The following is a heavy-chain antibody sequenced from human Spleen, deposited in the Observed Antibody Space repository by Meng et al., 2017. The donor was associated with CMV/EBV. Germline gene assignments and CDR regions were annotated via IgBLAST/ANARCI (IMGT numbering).Heavy chain of an antibody. J-gene: IGHJ3*02. D-gene: IGHD2-2*01. CDR2: INPNSADS. CDR1: GYIFTAYY. Sequence: ASVKVSCKASGYIFTAYYMHWVRQAPGQGLEWMGWINPNSADSNSAQKFQGRVTMTTDTSNSTAYMELSRLRSDDTAVYYCARGGYCSRTSCRRDAFDIWGQGTMVTVSS. CDR3: ARGGYCSRTSCRRDAFDI. V-gene: IGHV1-2*02.